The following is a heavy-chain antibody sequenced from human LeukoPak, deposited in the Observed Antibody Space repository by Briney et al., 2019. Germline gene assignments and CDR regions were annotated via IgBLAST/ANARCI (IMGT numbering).Heavy chain of an antibody. V-gene: IGHV1-69*13. CDR3: GGGDDSSGYYYYLRY. J-gene: IGHJ4*02. CDR1: GGTFSSYA. Sequence: SVKVSCKASGGTFSSYAIGWVRQAPGQGLEWMGGIIPIFGTANYAQKFQGRVTITADESTSTAYMELSSLRSEDTAVYYCGGGDDSSGYYYYLRYWGQGTLVTVSS. CDR2: IIPIFGTA. D-gene: IGHD3-22*01.